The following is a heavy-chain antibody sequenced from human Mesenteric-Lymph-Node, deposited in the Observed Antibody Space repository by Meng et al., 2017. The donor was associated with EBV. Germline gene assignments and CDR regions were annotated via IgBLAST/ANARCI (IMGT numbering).Heavy chain of an antibody. D-gene: IGHD3-16*01. V-gene: IGHV4-34*01. CDR2: IHHSGSP. Sequence: QVQLQQVVAGLSTPSATLTLTFACYGGSYRCHHCRWIRQPPGKGLDWIGKIHHSGSPNYTPSLKSRVTISVDTSKNQFSLKLSSVTAADTAVYYCARVSLIWGGATLWGQGTLVTVSS. CDR3: ARVSLIWGGATL. J-gene: IGHJ4*02. CDR1: GGSYRCHH.